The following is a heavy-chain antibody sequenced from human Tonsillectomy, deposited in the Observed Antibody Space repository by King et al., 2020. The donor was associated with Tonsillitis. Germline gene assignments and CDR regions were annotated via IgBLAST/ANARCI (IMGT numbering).Heavy chain of an antibody. CDR1: GFTFSSYW. D-gene: IGHD6-13*01. CDR3: ARERREGRVWRQQLVGGGSWFDP. CDR2: IKQDGSEK. V-gene: IGHV3-7*03. Sequence: VQLVESGGGLVQPGGSLRLSCAASGFTFSSYWMSWVRQAPGKGLEWVANIKQDGSEKYYVDSVKGRFTISRDNAKNSLYLQMNSLRAEDTAVYYCARERREGRVWRQQLVGGGSWFDPWGQGTLVTVSS. J-gene: IGHJ5*02.